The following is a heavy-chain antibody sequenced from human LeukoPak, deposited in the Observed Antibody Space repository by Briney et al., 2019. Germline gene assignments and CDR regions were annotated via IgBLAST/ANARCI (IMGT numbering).Heavy chain of an antibody. CDR1: GFTVSGNY. CDR2: IYSGGTT. D-gene: IGHD5-24*01. Sequence: PGGSLRLSCAASGFTVSGNYMTWVRQPPGKGLEWVSIIYSGGTTYYADSVKGRFTISRDNAKNSLYLQMNSLRAEDTAVYYCARGIGDGYNYRNWYFDLWGRGTLVTVSS. V-gene: IGHV3-53*01. CDR3: ARGIGDGYNYRNWYFDL. J-gene: IGHJ2*01.